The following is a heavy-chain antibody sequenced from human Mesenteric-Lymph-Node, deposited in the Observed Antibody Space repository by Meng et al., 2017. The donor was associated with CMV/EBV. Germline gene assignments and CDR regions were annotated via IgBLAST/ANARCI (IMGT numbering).Heavy chain of an antibody. CDR2: ISSSGSTI. CDR1: GFTFSGYE. J-gene: IGHJ3*02. V-gene: IGHV3-48*03. CDR3: ARDRRRWAFDI. D-gene: IGHD4-23*01. Sequence: GGSLRLSCAASGFTFSGYEMIWVRQAPGKGLEWVSYISSSGSTIYYADSVKGRFTISRDSAKNSLYLQMNSLRAEDTAVYYCARDRRRWAFDIWGQGTMVTVSS.